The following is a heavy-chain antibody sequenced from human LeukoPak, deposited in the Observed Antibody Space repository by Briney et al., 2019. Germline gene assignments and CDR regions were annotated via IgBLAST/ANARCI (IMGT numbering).Heavy chain of an antibody. V-gene: IGHV1-8*01. CDR1: GYTFTSYD. D-gene: IGHD1-14*01. Sequence: ASVKVSSKASGYTFTSYDINWVRQATGQGLEWMGWMNPNSGNTGYAQKFQGRVTMTRNASIGTAYMELNSLRSEDTAVYYCAKEVLPSYNWFDPWGQGTLVTVSS. CDR3: AKEVLPSYNWFDP. CDR2: MNPNSGNT. J-gene: IGHJ5*02.